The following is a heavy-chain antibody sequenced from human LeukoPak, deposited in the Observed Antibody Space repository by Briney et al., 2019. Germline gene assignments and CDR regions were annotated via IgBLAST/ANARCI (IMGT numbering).Heavy chain of an antibody. CDR3: TKDDGTTAFWYFDL. Sequence: GGSLRLSCTASGFTFDDYAMHWVRQAPGKGLEWVSRISGDAVTTFCADSVKGRFTISRDNSRKSLYLQMNSLTTEDTAFYYCTKDDGTTAFWYFDLWGRGTLVTVSS. CDR2: ISGDAVTT. J-gene: IGHJ2*01. CDR1: GFTFDDYA. V-gene: IGHV3-43*02. D-gene: IGHD1-7*01.